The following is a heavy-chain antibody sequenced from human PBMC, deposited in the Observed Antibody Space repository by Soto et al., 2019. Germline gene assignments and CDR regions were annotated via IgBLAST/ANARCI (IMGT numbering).Heavy chain of an antibody. CDR2: IWYDGSNK. D-gene: IGHD4-17*01. J-gene: IGHJ4*02. CDR1: GFTFSSYG. CDR3: AREEGPLPVTLPSTGDY. V-gene: IGHV3-33*01. Sequence: QVQLVESGGGVVQPGRSLRLSCAASGFTFSSYGMHWVRQAPGKGLEWVAVIWYDGSNKYYADSVKGRFTISRDNSKNTLYLQMNSLRAEDTAVYYCAREEGPLPVTLPSTGDYWGQGTLVTVSS.